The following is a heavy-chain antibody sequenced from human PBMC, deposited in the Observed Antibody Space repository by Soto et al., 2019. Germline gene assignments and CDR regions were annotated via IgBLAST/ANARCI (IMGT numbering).Heavy chain of an antibody. CDR1: GDSINSVDHY. CDR2: IYHSGST. CDR3: ARLRWETENNWFDP. D-gene: IGHD1-26*01. Sequence: PSETLSLTCTVSGDSINSVDHYWSWIRQPPGKGPEWMGYIYHSGSTHYNPSLNSRLTISIDTSTNRFSLNLTSVTAADTAVYFCARLRWETENNWFDPWGQGALVTVSS. J-gene: IGHJ5*02. V-gene: IGHV4-30-4*01.